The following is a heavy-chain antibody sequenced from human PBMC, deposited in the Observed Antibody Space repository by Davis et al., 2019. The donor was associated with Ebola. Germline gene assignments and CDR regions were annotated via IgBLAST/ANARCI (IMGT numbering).Heavy chain of an antibody. J-gene: IGHJ3*02. V-gene: IGHV3-33*01. Sequence: GGPLRPPCPAPGFPSSSYVLPWFRQAPGKGLEWLAVIWYDGSNKYYADPVKGRFTISRDNSKNTLYLQMNSLRAEDTAVYYCARVQGYPADAFEIWGQGTMVTVSS. CDR3: ARVQGYPADAFEI. CDR2: IWYDGSNK. D-gene: IGHD2-15*01. CDR1: GFPSSSYV.